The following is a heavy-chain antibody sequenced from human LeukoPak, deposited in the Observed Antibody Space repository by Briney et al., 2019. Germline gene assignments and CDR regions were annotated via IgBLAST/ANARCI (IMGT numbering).Heavy chain of an antibody. V-gene: IGHV3-21*01. Sequence: GGSLRLSCAASGFTFSTYSMKWVRQAPGKGLEWVSSISSSSSYIYYADSVKGRFTISRDNAKNSLYLQMNSLRAEDTAVYYCARESPDQAFDYWGQGTLVTVSS. CDR2: ISSSSSYI. J-gene: IGHJ4*02. CDR1: GFTFSTYS. CDR3: ARESPDQAFDY. D-gene: IGHD1-14*01.